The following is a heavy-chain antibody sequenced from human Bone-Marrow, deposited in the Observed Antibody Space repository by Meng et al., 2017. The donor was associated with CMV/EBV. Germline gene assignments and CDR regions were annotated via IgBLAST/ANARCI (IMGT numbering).Heavy chain of an antibody. CDR2: INPNSGGT. J-gene: IGHJ4*02. V-gene: IGHV1-2*02. Sequence: ASVKVSCKASGYTFSGYYIRWVRQAPGQGLEWMGWINPNSGGTNSAQKFQGRVTMTRDTSISTAYMELSRLRSDDTAVYYCARAIVREIILSGWDSWGQGTLVTVSS. CDR3: ARAIVREIILSGWDS. D-gene: IGHD3-10*01. CDR1: GYTFSGYY.